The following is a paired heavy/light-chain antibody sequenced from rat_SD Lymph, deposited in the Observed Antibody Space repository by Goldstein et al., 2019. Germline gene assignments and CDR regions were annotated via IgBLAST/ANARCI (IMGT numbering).Heavy chain of an antibody. D-gene: IGHD1-4*01. CDR3: TRRVGYFDY. Sequence: QVQLKESGPGLVQPSQTLSLTCTVSGFSLTSNSVSWVRQPPGKGLEWMGAIWSGGSTDYNSALKSRLSISRDTSKSQVFLKMNSLQTEDTAIYFCTRRVGYFDYWGQGVMVTVSS. CDR2: IWSGGST. CDR1: GFSLTSNS. V-gene: IGHV2-1*01. J-gene: IGHJ2*01.
Light chain of an antibody. J-gene: IGKJ1*01. V-gene: IGKV6S8*01. CDR2: GAS. CDR1: QSVGIN. CDR3: LQYGSIPPT. Sequence: ETVMTQSPTSMSTSIGERVTLNCKASQSVGINVDWYQQTPGQSPKLLIYGASNRHTGVPDRFTGSGFGRDFTLTISNMEAEDLAVYYCLQYGSIPPTFGGGTKLELK.